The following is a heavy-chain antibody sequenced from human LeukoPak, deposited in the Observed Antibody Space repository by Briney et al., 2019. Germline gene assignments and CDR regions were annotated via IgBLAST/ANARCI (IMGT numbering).Heavy chain of an antibody. V-gene: IGHV4-34*01. CDR1: GGSFSGYY. CDR2: INHSGST. D-gene: IGHD4-17*01. CDR3: ARGAVTTIYYYYYYMDV. Sequence: PSETLSLTCAVYGGSFSGYYWSWIRQPPGKGLEWIGEINHSGSTNYNPSLKSRVTISVDTSKNQFSLKLSSVTAADTAVYYCARGAVTTIYYYYYYMDVWGKGTTVTVSS. J-gene: IGHJ6*03.